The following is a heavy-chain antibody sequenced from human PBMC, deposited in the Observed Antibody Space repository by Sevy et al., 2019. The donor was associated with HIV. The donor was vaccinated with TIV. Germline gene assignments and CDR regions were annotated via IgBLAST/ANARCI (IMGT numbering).Heavy chain of an antibody. V-gene: IGHV5-51*01. CDR3: ARLDGVVKFRSYYYYYGMDV. CDR1: GYSFTSYW. D-gene: IGHD3-3*01. J-gene: IGHJ6*02. Sequence: GESLKISCKGSGYSFTSYWIGWVRQMPGKGLEWMGIIYPGDSDTRYSPSFQGQVTISADKSISTAYLQWSSLKASDTAMYYCARLDGVVKFRSYYYYYGMDVWGQGTTVTVSS. CDR2: IYPGDSDT.